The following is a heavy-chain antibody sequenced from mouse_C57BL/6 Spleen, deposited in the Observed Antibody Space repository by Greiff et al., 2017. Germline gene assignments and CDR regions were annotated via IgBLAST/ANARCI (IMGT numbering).Heavy chain of an antibody. J-gene: IGHJ4*01. Sequence: EVQLQQSGPELVKPGASVKIPCKASGYTFTDYNMDWVKQSHGKSLEWIGDINPNNGGTIYNQKFKGKATLTVDKSSSTAYMELRSLTSEDTAVYYCARGAYYSNAMDYWGQGTSVTVSS. V-gene: IGHV1-18*01. CDR3: ARGAYYSNAMDY. CDR1: GYTFTDYN. CDR2: INPNNGGT. D-gene: IGHD2-5*01.